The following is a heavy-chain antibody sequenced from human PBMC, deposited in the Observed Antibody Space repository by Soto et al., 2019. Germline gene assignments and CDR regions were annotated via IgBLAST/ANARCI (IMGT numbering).Heavy chain of an antibody. CDR1: GFTFSSYW. Sequence: GGSLRLSCAASGFTFSSYWMHWVRQGPGKWLVWVSRVNSDESTTSYADSVKGRFTISRDNAKNTLYLQMSSLRVEDTALYYCVCFECGRTAVVTTMETNGYWGQGXLVTVSS. V-gene: IGHV3-74*01. CDR2: VNSDESTT. D-gene: IGHD2-21*02. CDR3: VCFECGRTAVVTTMETNGY. J-gene: IGHJ4*02.